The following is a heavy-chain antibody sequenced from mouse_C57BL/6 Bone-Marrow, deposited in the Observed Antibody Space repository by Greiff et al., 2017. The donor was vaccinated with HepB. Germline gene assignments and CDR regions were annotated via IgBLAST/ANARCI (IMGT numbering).Heavy chain of an antibody. CDR3: TLTTVVATPFDY. V-gene: IGHV14-4*01. Sequence: EVKVEESGAELVRPGASVKLSCTASGFNIKDDYMHWVKQRPEQGLEWIGWIDPENGDTEYASKFQGKATITADTSSNTAYLQLSSLTSEDTAVYYCTLTTVVATPFDYWGQGTTLTVSS. CDR1: GFNIKDDY. CDR2: IDPENGDT. D-gene: IGHD1-1*01. J-gene: IGHJ2*01.